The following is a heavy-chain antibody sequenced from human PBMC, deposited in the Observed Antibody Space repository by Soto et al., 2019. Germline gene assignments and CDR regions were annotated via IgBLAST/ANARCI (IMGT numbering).Heavy chain of an antibody. V-gene: IGHV1-3*01. CDR2: INAGNGNT. CDR1: GYTFTTYA. CDR3: ARAQVPAANWFDP. D-gene: IGHD2-2*01. J-gene: IGHJ5*02. Sequence: ASVKVSCKASGYTFTTYAMHWVRQAPGQRLEWMGWINAGNGNTKYSQKFQGRVTITRDTFASKAYMEVSSLRSEDTAVYYCARAQVPAANWFDPWGQGTLVTVSS.